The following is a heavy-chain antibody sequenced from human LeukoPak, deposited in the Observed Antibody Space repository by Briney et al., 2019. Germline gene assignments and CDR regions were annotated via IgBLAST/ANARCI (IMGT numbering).Heavy chain of an antibody. V-gene: IGHV1-2*02. D-gene: IGHD4-11*01. CDR3: ARKGADYSRSPLLNAWFDP. Sequence: ASVKVSCKTSGYNFTGYHIHWVRRAPGQGLEWMGWIHPGTGDTRYTRKFQGRVTMTRDTSINTAYLELSGLKSNDTAVYYCARKGADYSRSPLLNAWFDPWGQGTLITVSS. CDR2: IHPGTGDT. CDR1: GYNFTGYH. J-gene: IGHJ5*02.